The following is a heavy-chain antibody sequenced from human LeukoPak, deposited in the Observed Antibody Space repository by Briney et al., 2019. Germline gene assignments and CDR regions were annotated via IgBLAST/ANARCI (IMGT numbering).Heavy chain of an antibody. Sequence: GASAKVSCKASGGTFSSYAISWVRQAPGQGLEWMGGIIPIFGTANYAQKFQGRVTITADESTSTAYMELSSLRSEDTAVYYCARDRGIAVVGTPTNWFDPWGQGTLVTVSS. CDR3: ARDRGIAVVGTPTNWFDP. D-gene: IGHD6-19*01. V-gene: IGHV1-69*13. CDR1: GGTFSSYA. CDR2: IIPIFGTA. J-gene: IGHJ5*02.